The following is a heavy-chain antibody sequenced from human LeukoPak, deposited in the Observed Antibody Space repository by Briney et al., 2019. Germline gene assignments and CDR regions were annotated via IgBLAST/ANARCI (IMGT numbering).Heavy chain of an antibody. CDR3: ARMYDSSGYDAFDI. J-gene: IGHJ3*02. V-gene: IGHV1-18*01. Sequence: ASVKVSCKASGYTFTSYGISWVRQAPGQGLEWMGWISAYNGNTNYAQKLQGRVTMTTDTSTSTAYMELRSLRSDDTAVYYCARMYDSSGYDAFDIWGQGTVVTVSS. CDR1: GYTFTSYG. D-gene: IGHD3-22*01. CDR2: ISAYNGNT.